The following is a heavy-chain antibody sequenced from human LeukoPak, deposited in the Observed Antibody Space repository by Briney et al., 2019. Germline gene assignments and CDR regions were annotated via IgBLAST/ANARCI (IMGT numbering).Heavy chain of an antibody. D-gene: IGHD3-22*01. CDR1: GFTFTSSA. CDR2: IVVGSGNT. V-gene: IGHV1-58*01. Sequence: GASVKVSCKASGFTFTSSAVQWVRQARGQRLEWIGWIVVGSGNTNYAQKFQERVTITRDMSTSTAYMELSSLRSEDTAVYYCARMRTDYYDSSGYYPLWYWGQGTLVTVSS. CDR3: ARMRTDYYDSSGYYPLWY. J-gene: IGHJ4*02.